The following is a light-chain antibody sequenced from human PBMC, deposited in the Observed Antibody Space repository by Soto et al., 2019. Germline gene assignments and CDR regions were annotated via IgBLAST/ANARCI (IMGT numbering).Light chain of an antibody. Sequence: QSVLAQPPSASGTPGQRVTISCSGGSSNIGGEAVSWYQQFPGTAPKLLIFDTTQRPSGVPDRFSASKSGTSASLAISGLQSEDEADYYWSAWDDSLGGPVYGGVTKLTVL. CDR2: DTT. V-gene: IGLV1-44*01. J-gene: IGLJ3*02. CDR1: SSNIGGEA. CDR3: SAWDDSLGGPV.